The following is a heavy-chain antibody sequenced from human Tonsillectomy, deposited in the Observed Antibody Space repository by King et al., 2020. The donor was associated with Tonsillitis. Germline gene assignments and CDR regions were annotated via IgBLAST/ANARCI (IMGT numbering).Heavy chain of an antibody. CDR2: IKQDVSEK. CDR1: GFTFSSYW. Sequence: GQLVQSGGGLVQPGGSLRLSCAASGFTFSSYWMNWVRQAPGKGLEWVANIKQDVSEKYYVDSVKGRFTISRDNAKNSLYLQMNSLRAEDTAVYYCASTLGYCSGGSCLPWGQGTLVTVSS. V-gene: IGHV3-7*01. D-gene: IGHD2-15*01. CDR3: ASTLGYCSGGSCLP. J-gene: IGHJ5*02.